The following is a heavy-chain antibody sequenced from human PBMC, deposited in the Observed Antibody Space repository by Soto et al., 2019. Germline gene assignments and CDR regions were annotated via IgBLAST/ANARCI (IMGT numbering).Heavy chain of an antibody. J-gene: IGHJ3*02. CDR1: GYTFTSYD. CDR2: MNPNSGNT. V-gene: IGHV1-8*02. Sequence: QVQLVQSGAEVKKPGASVKVSCKTSGYTFTSYDINWVRQATGQGLEWMGWMNPNSGNTDYAQKFQGRVTMTRNTSIRTAYMERRSLRADATALYYCARGRSSGAVAIWGQATMVTVSS. CDR3: ARGRSSGAVAI. D-gene: IGHD1-26*01.